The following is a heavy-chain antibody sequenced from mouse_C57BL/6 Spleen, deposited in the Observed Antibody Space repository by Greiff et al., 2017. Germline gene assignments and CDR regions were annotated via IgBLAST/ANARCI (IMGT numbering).Heavy chain of an antibody. CDR3: AREGVHYYAMDY. D-gene: IGHD2-14*01. J-gene: IGHJ4*01. CDR2: INYDGSST. CDR1: GFTFSDYY. V-gene: IGHV5-16*01. Sequence: EVHLVESEGGLVQPGSSMKLSCTASGFTFSDYYMAWVRQVPEKGLEWVANINYDGSSTYYLDSLKSRFIISRDNAKNILYLQMSSLKSEDTATYYCAREGVHYYAMDYWGQGTSVTVSS.